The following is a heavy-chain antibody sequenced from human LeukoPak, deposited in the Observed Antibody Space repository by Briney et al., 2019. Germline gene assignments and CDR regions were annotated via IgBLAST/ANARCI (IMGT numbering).Heavy chain of an antibody. D-gene: IGHD3-10*01. V-gene: IGHV3-9*03. J-gene: IGHJ6*03. Sequence: GGSLRLSCVVSGFTFDDYAMPWVRQGPGKGLEWVSGISWSSGSIGYADSVKGRFTISRDNAKNSLYLQMNSLRAEDMALYYCAKGSYGSGPDDFYYMDVWGKGTTVTVSS. CDR2: ISWSSGSI. CDR3: AKGSYGSGPDDFYYMDV. CDR1: GFTFDDYA.